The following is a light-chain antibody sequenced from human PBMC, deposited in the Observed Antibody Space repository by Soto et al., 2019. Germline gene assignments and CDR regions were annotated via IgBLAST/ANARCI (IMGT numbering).Light chain of an antibody. CDR1: SSNIGAGYG. CDR2: GNN. CDR3: QSYDSSLTAV. V-gene: IGLV1-40*01. Sequence: QSVLTQPPSVSGAPGQRVTISCTGTSSNIGAGYGVHWYQQLPGAAPKPLIYGNNNRPSGVPDRFSGSKSGTSASLAITGLQAEDEADYYGQSYDSSLTAVFGGGTKLTVL. J-gene: IGLJ3*02.